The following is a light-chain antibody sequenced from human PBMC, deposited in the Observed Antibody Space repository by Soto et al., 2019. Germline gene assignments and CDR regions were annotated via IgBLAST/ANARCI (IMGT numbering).Light chain of an antibody. CDR1: HSVSSSY. J-gene: IGKJ5*01. CDR3: QQYGSSPPIT. V-gene: IGKV3-20*01. Sequence: EIVLTQSPGTRSLSPGERATLSCRASHSVSSSYLAWYQQKPGQAPRLLIYGASSRATGIPVRFSGSGSGTDFTLPISRLEPEDFAVYYCQQYGSSPPITFGQGTRLEIK. CDR2: GAS.